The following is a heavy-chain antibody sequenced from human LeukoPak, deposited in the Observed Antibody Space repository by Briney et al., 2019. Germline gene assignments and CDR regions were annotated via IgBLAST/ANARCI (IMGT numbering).Heavy chain of an antibody. V-gene: IGHV3-7*01. CDR2: IKQDGSEK. D-gene: IGHD2-2*01. CDR1: GFTFSSYW. J-gene: IGHJ5*02. Sequence: GGSLRLSCAASGFTFSSYWMSWVRQAPGKGLEWVANIKQDGSEKYYVDSVKGRFTISRDNAKNSLYLQMNSLRAEDTAVYYCARRAEGYCSSTSCPYNWFDPWGQGTLVNVSS. CDR3: ARRAEGYCSSTSCPYNWFDP.